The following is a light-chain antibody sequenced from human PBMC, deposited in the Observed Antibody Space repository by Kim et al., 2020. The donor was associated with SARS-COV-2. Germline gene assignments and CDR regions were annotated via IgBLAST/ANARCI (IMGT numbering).Light chain of an antibody. V-gene: IGLV3-19*01. CDR2: GKN. CDR1: SLRSYY. Sequence: ALGETVRITSQGNSLRSYYASWYQQQPGLAPVLVIYGKNNRPSGIPDRFSGSSSGNTASLTITGAQAEDEADYYCNSRDSSGNHVVFGGGTQLTVL. CDR3: NSRDSSGNHVV. J-gene: IGLJ2*01.